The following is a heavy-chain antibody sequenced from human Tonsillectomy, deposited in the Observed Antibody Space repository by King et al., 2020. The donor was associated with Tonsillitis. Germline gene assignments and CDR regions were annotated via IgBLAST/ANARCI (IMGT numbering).Heavy chain of an antibody. CDR1: GYSFTTYW. D-gene: IGHD6-6*01. J-gene: IGHJ4*02. CDR3: ARCPRKPKYSNSSVSFYFDY. V-gene: IGHV5-51*01. Sequence: VQLVESGAEVKKPGESLKISCEGSGYSFTTYWIGWVRQMPGKGLEWMGIIYPDDSDTRYSPSFQGQVTISADKSISTAYLQWSSLKASDTAMYYCARCPRKPKYSNSSVSFYFDYWGQGTLVTVSS. CDR2: IYPDDSDT.